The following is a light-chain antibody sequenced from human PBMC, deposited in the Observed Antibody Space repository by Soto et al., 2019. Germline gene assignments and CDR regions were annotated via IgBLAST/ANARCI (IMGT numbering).Light chain of an antibody. CDR2: DAS. CDR1: QSVSSY. CDR3: QQRSNWPPL. Sequence: EIVLTQSPATLSLSPGERATLSCRASQSVSSYLAWYQQKPGQAPRLLIYDASNRATGIPARFSGSGSGTDFTLTISSLEPEDFAVYYCQQRSNWPPLFGGGTKGEIK. V-gene: IGKV3-11*01. J-gene: IGKJ4*01.